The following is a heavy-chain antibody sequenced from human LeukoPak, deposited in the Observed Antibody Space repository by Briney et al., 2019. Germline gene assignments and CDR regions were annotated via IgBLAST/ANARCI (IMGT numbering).Heavy chain of an antibody. CDR3: AREEVGATLDY. Sequence: GGSLRLSCAASGFTFSSYGMHWVRKAPGKGLEWVAVIWYDGSNKYYADSVKGRFTISRDNSKNTLYLQMNSLRAEDTAVYYYAREEVGATLDYWGQGTLVTVSS. V-gene: IGHV3-33*01. D-gene: IGHD1-26*01. CDR1: GFTFSSYG. CDR2: IWYDGSNK. J-gene: IGHJ4*02.